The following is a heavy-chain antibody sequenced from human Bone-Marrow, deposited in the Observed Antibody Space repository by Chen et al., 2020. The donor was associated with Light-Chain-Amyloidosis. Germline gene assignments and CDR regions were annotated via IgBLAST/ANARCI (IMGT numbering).Heavy chain of an antibody. CDR3: ARDQSYDFWSGYSPNDGMDV. CDR2: ISGSGGSR. CDR1: GFAFSSYA. Sequence: SGFAFSSYAMSWVRQAPGKGLEWVSTISGSGGSRYYGDSVKGRLTISRDNSKNALFLQMNSLRAEDTAVYYCARDQSYDFWSGYSPNDGMDVWGQGTTVTVSS. J-gene: IGHJ6*02. V-gene: IGHV3-23*01. D-gene: IGHD3-3*01.